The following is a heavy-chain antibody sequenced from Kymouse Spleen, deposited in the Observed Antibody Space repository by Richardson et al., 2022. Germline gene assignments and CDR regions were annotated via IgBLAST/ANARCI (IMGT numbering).Heavy chain of an antibody. J-gene: IGHJ6*02. CDR1: GFTFSSYA. CDR2: ISGSGGST. D-gene: IGHD3-10*01. V-gene: IGHV3-23*04. Sequence: EVQLVESGGGLVQPGGSLRLSCAASGFTFSSYAMSWVRQAPGKGLEWVSAISGSGGSTYYADSVKGRFTISRDNSKNTLYLQMNSLRAEDTAVYYCAKALYYYGSGSYRGYYYYGMDVWGQGTTVTVSS. CDR3: AKALYYYGSGSYRGYYYYGMDV.